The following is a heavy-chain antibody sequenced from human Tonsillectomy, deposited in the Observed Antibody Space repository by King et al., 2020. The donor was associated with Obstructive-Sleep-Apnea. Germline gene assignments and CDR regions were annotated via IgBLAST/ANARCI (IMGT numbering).Heavy chain of an antibody. J-gene: IGHJ4*02. Sequence: VQLVESGGGVVQPGRSLRLSCAASGFTFSSYGIHWVRQAPGKGLEWVAFIRYDGSNKYYTDSVKGRFTISRDNSKNTLYLQKNSLRAEDTAVYYCATTVVTPVFDYWGQGTLVTVSS. D-gene: IGHD4-23*01. V-gene: IGHV3-30*02. CDR2: IRYDGSNK. CDR1: GFTFSSYG. CDR3: ATTVVTPVFDY.